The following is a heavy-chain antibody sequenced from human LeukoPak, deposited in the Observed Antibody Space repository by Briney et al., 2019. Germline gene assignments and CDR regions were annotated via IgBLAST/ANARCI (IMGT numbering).Heavy chain of an antibody. D-gene: IGHD3-10*01. CDR1: GGSISSGDYY. V-gene: IGHV4-30-4*01. CDR2: IYYSGST. Sequence: SQTLSLTCTVSGGSISSGDYYWSWIRQPPGKGLEWIGYIYYSGSTYYNPSLKSRVTISVDTSKNQFSLKLSSVTAADTAVYYCARSYYYGSGSYNYYYYYGMDVRGQGTTVTVSS. J-gene: IGHJ6*02. CDR3: ARSYYYGSGSYNYYYYYGMDV.